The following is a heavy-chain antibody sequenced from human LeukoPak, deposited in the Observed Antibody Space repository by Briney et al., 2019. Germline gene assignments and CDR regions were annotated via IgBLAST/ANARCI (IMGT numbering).Heavy chain of an antibody. V-gene: IGHV4-30-4*01. D-gene: IGHD4-17*01. CDR3: ARGGGDYDHWFDP. CDR2: IYYSGST. Sequence: SQTLSLTCTVSGGSISSGDYNWSWIRQPPGKGLEWIGYIYYSGSTYYNPSLKSRVTISVDTSKNQFSLKLSSVTAADTAVYYCARGGGDYDHWFDPWGQGTLVTVSS. CDR1: GGSISSGDYN. J-gene: IGHJ5*02.